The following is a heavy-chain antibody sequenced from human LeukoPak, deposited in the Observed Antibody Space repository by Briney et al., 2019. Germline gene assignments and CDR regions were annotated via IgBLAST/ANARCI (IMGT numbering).Heavy chain of an antibody. CDR1: GGSISSYY. Sequence: PSETLSLTCTVSGGSISSYYWSWIRQPPGKGLEWIGYIYYSGSTNYNPSLKSRVTISVDTSKNQFSLKLSSVTAADTVVYYCARGVGCSSTSCYVWIDYWGQGTLVTVSS. V-gene: IGHV4-59*01. CDR3: ARGVGCSSTSCYVWIDY. D-gene: IGHD2-2*01. J-gene: IGHJ4*02. CDR2: IYYSGST.